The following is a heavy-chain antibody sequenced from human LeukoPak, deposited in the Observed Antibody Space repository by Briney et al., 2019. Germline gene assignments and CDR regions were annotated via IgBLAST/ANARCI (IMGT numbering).Heavy chain of an antibody. V-gene: IGHV4-59*08. D-gene: IGHD6-25*01. CDR1: GGSISTYY. CDR3: ARSAGYSSGWTY. CDR2: IYYTGTT. Sequence: SETLSLTCTVSGGSISTYYWTWIRLPPGKGLEWIGYIYYTGTTSCNPSLKSRVTISVDTSKNQFSLRLTSVTAADTGIYYCARSAGYSSGWTYWGLGTLVTVSS. J-gene: IGHJ4*02.